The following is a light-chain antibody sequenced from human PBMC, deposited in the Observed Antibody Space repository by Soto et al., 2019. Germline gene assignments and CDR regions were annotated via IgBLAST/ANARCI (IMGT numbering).Light chain of an antibody. J-gene: IGLJ3*02. CDR2: EDN. Sequence: NFMLTPPHSVSESPGKTVTISCTRSGGSIANHYVQWDQQRPGSAPTTVIYEDNQRPSGVPDRFSGSIDSSSNSASLTLSGLKTEDEADYYCQSFDSTSVVFGGGTKLTVL. V-gene: IGLV6-57*04. CDR1: GGSIANHY. CDR3: QSFDSTSVV.